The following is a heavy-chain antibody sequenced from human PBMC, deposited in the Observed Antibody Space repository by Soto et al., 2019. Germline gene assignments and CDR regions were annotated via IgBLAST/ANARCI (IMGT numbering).Heavy chain of an antibody. V-gene: IGHV4-39*01. CDR2: IFYSGNT. CDR3: ARTGRIAIFGVVTEFDP. Sequence: PSETLSLTCTVSGDYIGDSNFYWGWLRQPPGKGLEWIGSIFYSGNTYYNPSLKSRVIMSADTSKNQLSLRLNSVTAADTAVYYCARTGRIAIFGVVTEFDPWGPGTLVTVSS. D-gene: IGHD3-3*01. CDR1: GDYIGDSNFY. J-gene: IGHJ5*02.